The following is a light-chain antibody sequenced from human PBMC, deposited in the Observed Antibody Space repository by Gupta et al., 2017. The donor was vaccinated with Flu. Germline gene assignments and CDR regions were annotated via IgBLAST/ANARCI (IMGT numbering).Light chain of an antibody. CDR3: QSYDSSNWV. Sequence: NFMLTQPHSVSESPWKTVTISCTRSSGSIASNYVQWYQQRPGSSPTTVIYEDNQRPSGVPDRFSGSIDSSSNSASLTISGLKTEDEADYYCQSYDSSNWVFGGGTKLTVL. CDR1: SGSIASNY. CDR2: EDN. J-gene: IGLJ3*02. V-gene: IGLV6-57*01.